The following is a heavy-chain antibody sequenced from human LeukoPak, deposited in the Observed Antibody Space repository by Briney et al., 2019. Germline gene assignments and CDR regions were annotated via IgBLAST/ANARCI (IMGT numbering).Heavy chain of an antibody. D-gene: IGHD2-2*01. Sequence: PGGSLRLSCAASGFTFSTYTMSWVRQAPGKGLEWLSGISGSGVRTYYADSVKGRFTISRDNSKNTLYLQMNSLGADDTAVYYCVKGQSVSTERHTSWLRPGPQGSPPVDCFDYWGQGTLVTVSS. J-gene: IGHJ4*02. CDR3: VKGQSVSTERHTSWLRPGPQGSPPVDCFDY. CDR1: GFTFSTYT. V-gene: IGHV3-23*01. CDR2: ISGSGVRT.